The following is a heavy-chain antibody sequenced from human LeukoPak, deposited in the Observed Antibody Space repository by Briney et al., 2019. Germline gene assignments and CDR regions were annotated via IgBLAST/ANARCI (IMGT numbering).Heavy chain of an antibody. V-gene: IGHV3-21*04. D-gene: IGHD2-2*01. CDR2: ISSSSSYI. CDR3: ARLYCSSTSCYVVY. J-gene: IGHJ4*02. Sequence: GGSLRLSCAASGFTFSSYSMNWVRQAPGKGLEWVSSISSSSSYIYYADSVKGRFTISRDNAKNSLYLQMNSLRAEDTALYYCARLYCSSTSCYVVYWGQGTLVTVSS. CDR1: GFTFSSYS.